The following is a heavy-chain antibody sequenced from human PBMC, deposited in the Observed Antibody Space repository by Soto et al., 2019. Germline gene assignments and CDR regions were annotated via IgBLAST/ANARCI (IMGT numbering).Heavy chain of an antibody. V-gene: IGHV4-34*01. Sequence: SSETLSLTCAVYGGSFSGYYWSWIRQPPGKGLEWIGEINHSGSTNYNPSLKSRVTISVDTSKNQFSLKLSSVTAADTAVYYCARINDWVAATDYWGQGTLVTVSS. CDR1: GGSFSGYY. D-gene: IGHD2-15*01. J-gene: IGHJ4*02. CDR2: INHSGST. CDR3: ARINDWVAATDY.